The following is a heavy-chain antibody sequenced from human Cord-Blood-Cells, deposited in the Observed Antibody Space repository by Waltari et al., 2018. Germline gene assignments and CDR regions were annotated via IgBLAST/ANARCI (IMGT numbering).Heavy chain of an antibody. CDR2: INHRGSS. V-gene: IGHV4-34*01. CDR3: ARDGSGFDP. D-gene: IGHD3-10*01. Sequence: QVQLQQWGAGLLKPSETLSLTCAVYAGSFSGYYWRWIRQPPWKGLEWIGEINHRGSSNYNRSLKKRVTISVDTSKNQFSLKLSAVTAADTAVYYCARDGSGFDPWGQGTLVTVSS. J-gene: IGHJ5*02. CDR1: AGSFSGYY.